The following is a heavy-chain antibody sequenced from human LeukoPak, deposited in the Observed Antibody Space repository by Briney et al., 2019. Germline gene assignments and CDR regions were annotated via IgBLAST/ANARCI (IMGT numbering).Heavy chain of an antibody. CDR1: GFXFSNAW. D-gene: IGHD1-26*01. CDR3: TTGAPRAYSGSYSNC. V-gene: IGHV3-15*01. J-gene: IGHJ4*02. CDR2: IKSKTDGGTT. Sequence: GSLRLSFAASGFXFSNAWMSWVRPAPGKGLEWVGRIKSKTDGGTTHYAAPVKGRFTISRDDSQNTLYLQMNSLKTEDTAVYYCTTGAPRAYSGSYSNCWGQGTLVTVSS.